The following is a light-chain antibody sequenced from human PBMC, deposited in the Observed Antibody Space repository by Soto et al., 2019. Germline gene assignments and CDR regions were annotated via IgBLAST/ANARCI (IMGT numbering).Light chain of an antibody. CDR3: MKALQTPRT. CDR2: MGF. CDR1: QSLLHKNGNNY. V-gene: IGKV2-28*01. Sequence: DIVMTQSPLSLPVTPGEAASISCRSSQSLLHKNGNNYFNWYLQKPGQSPQLLIYMGFKRASGVPDRLSCSGSGRYFTLKISRVEAEDAGVYYCMKALQTPRTFGQGTKVEIK. J-gene: IGKJ1*01.